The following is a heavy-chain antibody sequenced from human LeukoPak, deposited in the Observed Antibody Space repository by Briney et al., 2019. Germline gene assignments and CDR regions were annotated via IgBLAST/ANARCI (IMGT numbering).Heavy chain of an antibody. D-gene: IGHD3-22*01. V-gene: IGHV3-11*01. Sequence: GGSLRLSCAASGFTFSDYYMSWIHQVPGKGLEWVSYISSSGSTMYYADSVKGRFTISRDNSKNTLYVQVNSLGTEDTAAYYCAKGSYYDSSGSFYFDYWDQGTLVTVSS. CDR1: GFTFSDYY. J-gene: IGHJ4*02. CDR3: AKGSYYDSSGSFYFDY. CDR2: ISSSGSTM.